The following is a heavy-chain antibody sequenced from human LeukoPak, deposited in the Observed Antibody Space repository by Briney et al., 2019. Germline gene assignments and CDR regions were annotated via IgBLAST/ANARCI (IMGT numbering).Heavy chain of an antibody. Sequence: GGSLRLSCAASGFTFSSYSMNWVRQAPGKGLEWVSYISSSSSTIYYADSVKGRFTISRDNAKNSLYLQMNSLRAEDTAVYYCAREEVAGIEGSLQHWGQGTLVTVSS. CDR2: ISSSSSTI. V-gene: IGHV3-48*04. J-gene: IGHJ1*01. D-gene: IGHD6-19*01. CDR3: AREEVAGIEGSLQH. CDR1: GFTFSSYS.